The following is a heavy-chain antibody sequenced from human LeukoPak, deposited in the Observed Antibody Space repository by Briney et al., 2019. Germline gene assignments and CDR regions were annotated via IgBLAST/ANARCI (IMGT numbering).Heavy chain of an antibody. Sequence: GGSLRLSCAASGFTFSSYSMKWVRQAPGKGLEWVSSISGSSTYIYYVDSVQGRFTISRDNAKNSLYLQMNSLRAEDTAVYYCVRDNPRCCGVIPANIDDYWGQGTLVTVSS. CDR1: GFTFSSYS. CDR2: ISGSSTYI. CDR3: VRDNPRCCGVIPANIDDY. D-gene: IGHD2-21*01. J-gene: IGHJ4*02. V-gene: IGHV3-21*01.